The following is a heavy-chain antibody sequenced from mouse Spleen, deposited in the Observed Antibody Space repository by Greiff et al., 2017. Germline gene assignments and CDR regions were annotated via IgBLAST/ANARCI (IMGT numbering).Heavy chain of an antibody. J-gene: IGHJ2*01. CDR1: GYTFTDYY. CDR2: INPNNGGT. CDR3: ARVSNYEDY. Sequence: EVQLQQSGPELVKPGASVKISCKASGYTFTDYYMNWVKQSHGKSLEWIGDINPNNGGTSYNQKFKGKATLTVDKSSSTAYMELRSLTSEDSAVYYCARVSNYEDYWGQGTTLTVSS. V-gene: IGHV1-26*01. D-gene: IGHD2-5*01.